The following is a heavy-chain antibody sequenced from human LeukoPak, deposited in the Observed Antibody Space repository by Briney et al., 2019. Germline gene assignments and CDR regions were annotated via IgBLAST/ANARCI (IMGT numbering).Heavy chain of an antibody. CDR2: ISGSGEST. CDR3: ARAAYGGDFYYFDS. V-gene: IGHV3-23*01. J-gene: IGHJ4*02. CDR1: GFAFSNFA. Sequence: PGGSLRLSCAASGFAFSNFAMSWVRQTPGKGLEWVSEISGSGESTYYADSVKGRFTISRDNSKNTLYLQINSLRAEDPAVYFCARAAYGGDFYYFDSWGQGTLVTVSS. D-gene: IGHD4-23*01.